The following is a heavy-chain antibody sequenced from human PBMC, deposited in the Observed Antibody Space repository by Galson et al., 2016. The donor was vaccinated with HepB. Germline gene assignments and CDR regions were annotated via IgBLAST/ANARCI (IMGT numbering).Heavy chain of an antibody. Sequence: SLRLSCAASGFTFTNAWMAWVRQAPGKGLEWIGRITNKADGGAAFYAAPMQGRFTISRDDSKDTLYLQMNSLKVDDTAVYYCTTDLRQWGQGTLVTVSS. CDR1: GFTFTNAW. CDR2: ITNKADGGAA. J-gene: IGHJ4*02. V-gene: IGHV3-15*01. CDR3: TTDLRQ.